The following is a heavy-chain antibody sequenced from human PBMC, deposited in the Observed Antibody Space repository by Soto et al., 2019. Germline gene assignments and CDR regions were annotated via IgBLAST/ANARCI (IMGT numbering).Heavy chain of an antibody. CDR2: ISYDGSNK. CDR3: AKDREYGMDV. Sequence: GSLRLSCAASGFTFSSYGMHWARQAPGKGLEWVAVISYDGSNKYYADSVKGRFTISRDNSKNTLYLQMNSLRAEDTAVYYCAKDREYGMDVWGQGTTVTVSS. V-gene: IGHV3-30*18. CDR1: GFTFSSYG. J-gene: IGHJ6*02.